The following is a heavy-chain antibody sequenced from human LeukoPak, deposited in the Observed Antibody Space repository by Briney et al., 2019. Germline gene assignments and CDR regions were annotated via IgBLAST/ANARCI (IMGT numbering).Heavy chain of an antibody. J-gene: IGHJ6*02. CDR1: GXSFSTYW. CDR2: IKQDGSEE. CDR3: ARDPYSSTWSYGMDV. Sequence: GGSLRLSCAASGXSFSTYWVSWVRQAPGKGREWVANIKQDGSEEVYVDSVRGRFTISRDNAKNSLFLQMNTLRAEDTAVYYCARDPYSSTWSYGMDVWGQGTMVTVSS. V-gene: IGHV3-7*05. D-gene: IGHD6-6*01.